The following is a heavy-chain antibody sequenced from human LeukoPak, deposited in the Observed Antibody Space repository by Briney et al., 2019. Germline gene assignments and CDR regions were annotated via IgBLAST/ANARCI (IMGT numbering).Heavy chain of an antibody. CDR2: IYYSGST. V-gene: IGHV4-61*01. CDR3: ARGVGIITGAFDI. J-gene: IGHJ3*02. Sequence: SETLSPTCTVSGGSISRGSYYWSWIRQPPGKGLEWIGYIYYSGSTNSNPSLKSRVTISADTSKNQFSLKLRSVTAADTAIYYCARGVGIITGAFDIWGQGTMVTVFS. D-gene: IGHD7-27*01. CDR1: GGSISRGSYY.